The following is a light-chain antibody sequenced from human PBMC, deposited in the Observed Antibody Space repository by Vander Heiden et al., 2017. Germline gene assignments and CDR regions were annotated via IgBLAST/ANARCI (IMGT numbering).Light chain of an antibody. CDR3: QSAETSGTYQEV. V-gene: IGLV3-25*03. J-gene: IGLJ3*02. CDR1: ALPKQY. Sequence: SYELTQPPSVSVAPGQTARITCAGDALPKQYAYWYQQKPGHAPVLVLYNDSERHSGLTVRVSCSCSGTTVTLTISGVPAEDEADDYCQSAETSGTYQEVFGGGTKLTVL. CDR2: NDS.